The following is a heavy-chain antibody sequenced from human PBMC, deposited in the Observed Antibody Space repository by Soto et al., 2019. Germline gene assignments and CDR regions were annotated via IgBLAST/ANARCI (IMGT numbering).Heavy chain of an antibody. V-gene: IGHV3-30-3*01. CDR2: ISYDGSNK. J-gene: IGHJ6*02. Sequence: PGGSLRLSCAASGFTFSSYARHWVRQAPGKGLEWVAVISYDGSNKYYADSVKGRFTISRDNSKNTLYLQMNSLRAEDTAVYYCARDQRIVLVPAASLPGSYYHGMDVWGQGTTVTVSS. D-gene: IGHD2-2*01. CDR1: GFTFSSYA. CDR3: ARDQRIVLVPAASLPGSYYHGMDV.